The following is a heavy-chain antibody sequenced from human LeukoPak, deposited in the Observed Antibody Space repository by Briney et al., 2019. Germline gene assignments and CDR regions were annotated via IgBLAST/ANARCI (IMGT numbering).Heavy chain of an antibody. J-gene: IGHJ5*02. D-gene: IGHD3-3*01. CDR2: ISAYNGNT. V-gene: IGHV1-18*01. CDR3: AREGSLYYDFWSGYYHNWFDP. Sequence: GASVKVSCKASGYTFTSYGISWVRQAPGQGLEWMGWISAYNGNTNYAQKLQGRVTMTTDTSTSTAYMELRSLRSDDTAVYYCAREGSLYYDFWSGYYHNWFDPWGQGTLVTVSS. CDR1: GYTFTSYG.